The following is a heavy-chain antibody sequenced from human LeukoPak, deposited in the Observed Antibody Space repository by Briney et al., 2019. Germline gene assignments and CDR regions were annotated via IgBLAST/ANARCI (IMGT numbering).Heavy chain of an antibody. Sequence: KPSETLSLTCTVSGGSISSSSYYWVWIRQPPGKGLEWIGSIYYSGSTYYNPSLKSRVTISVDTSKNQFSLKLSSVTAADTAVYYCARDKRTRKLHYFDYWGQGTLVTVSS. CDR1: GGSISSSSYY. V-gene: IGHV4-39*07. D-gene: IGHD6-6*01. CDR3: ARDKRTRKLHYFDY. CDR2: IYYSGST. J-gene: IGHJ4*02.